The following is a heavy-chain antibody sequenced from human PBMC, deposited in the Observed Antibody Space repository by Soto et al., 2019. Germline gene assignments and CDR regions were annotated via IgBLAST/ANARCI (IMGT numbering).Heavy chain of an antibody. J-gene: IGHJ5*02. CDR3: ARARRDTYLPKAFDP. V-gene: IGHV4-4*02. CDR1: GGSIGSSNW. CDR2: IYHSGST. Sequence: SETLSLTCAVFGGSIGSSNWWSWVRQPPGKGLEWSGEIYHSGSTNYNPSLKSGVPISVDKSKNQFSLKLSSVTAADTAVYYCARARRDTYLPKAFDPWGQGTLVTVSS. D-gene: IGHD2-2*01.